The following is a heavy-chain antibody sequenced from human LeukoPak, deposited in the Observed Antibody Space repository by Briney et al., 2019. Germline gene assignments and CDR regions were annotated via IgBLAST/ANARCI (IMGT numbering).Heavy chain of an antibody. CDR3: ARLSPSKRCSSTSCYQRDY. CDR2: ISSSSSYI. D-gene: IGHD2-2*01. J-gene: IGHJ4*02. CDR1: GFTFSTYA. Sequence: GGSLRLSCAASGFTFSTYAMNWVRQAPGKGLEWVSSISSSSSYIYYADSVKGRFTISRDNAKNSLYLQMNSLRAEDTAVYYCARLSPSKRCSSTSCYQRDYWGQGTLVTVSS. V-gene: IGHV3-21*01.